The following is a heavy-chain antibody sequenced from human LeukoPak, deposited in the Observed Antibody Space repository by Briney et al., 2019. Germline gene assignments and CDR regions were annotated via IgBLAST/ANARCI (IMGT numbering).Heavy chain of an antibody. J-gene: IGHJ4*02. D-gene: IGHD1-26*01. CDR2: IYYSGNT. V-gene: IGHV4-59*05. CDR3: AKHYLGGNYPDYFNH. CDR1: GGSISSYY. Sequence: SETLSLTCTVSGGSISSYYWSWIRQPPGKRLEWIGSIYYSGNTYYNPSLKSRVTISIDTSKNQFSLNLNPVTAADTALYSCAKHYLGGNYPDYFNHWGQGTLVTVSS.